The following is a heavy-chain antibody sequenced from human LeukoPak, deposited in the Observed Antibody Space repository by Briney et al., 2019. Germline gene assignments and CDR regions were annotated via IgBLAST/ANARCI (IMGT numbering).Heavy chain of an antibody. V-gene: IGHV4-38-2*02. J-gene: IGHJ4*02. CDR3: ARDPATYGGYNFDY. D-gene: IGHD4-17*01. CDR1: GYSISSGYY. Sequence: SETLSLTCTVSGYSISSGYYWGWIRQPPGKGLEWIGSIYHSGSTYYDPSLKSRVTISVDTSKNQFSLKLSSVTAADTAVYYCARDPATYGGYNFDYWGQGTLVTVSS. CDR2: IYHSGST.